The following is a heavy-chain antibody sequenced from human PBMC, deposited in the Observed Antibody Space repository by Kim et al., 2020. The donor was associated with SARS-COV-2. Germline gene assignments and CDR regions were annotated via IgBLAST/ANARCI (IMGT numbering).Heavy chain of an antibody. J-gene: IGHJ4*02. D-gene: IGHD3-10*01. CDR2: INYSGNT. V-gene: IGHV4-59*01. CDR1: GGSIRTYY. CDR3: TRGTYFYGVGY. Sequence: SETLSLTCSVSGGSIRTYYWNWIRQPPGKGLEWIGQINYSGNTNYNPSLKSRVTISMDTSKNQFSLKLSSVTAADTAVYYCTRGTYFYGVGYWGQGTLV.